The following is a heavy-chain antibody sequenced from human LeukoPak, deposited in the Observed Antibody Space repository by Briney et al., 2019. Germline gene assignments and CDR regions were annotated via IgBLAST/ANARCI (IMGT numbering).Heavy chain of an antibody. CDR1: GGSFSGYY. CDR2: IYSGGST. V-gene: IGHV3-53*04. CDR3: ARWVDTAMGYFDY. J-gene: IGHJ4*02. D-gene: IGHD5-18*01. Sequence: ETLSLTCAVYGGSFSGYYWSWIRQPPGKGLEWVSVIYSGGSTYYADSVKGRFTISRHNSKNTLYLQMNSLRAEDAAVYYCARWVDTAMGYFDYWGQGTLVTVSS.